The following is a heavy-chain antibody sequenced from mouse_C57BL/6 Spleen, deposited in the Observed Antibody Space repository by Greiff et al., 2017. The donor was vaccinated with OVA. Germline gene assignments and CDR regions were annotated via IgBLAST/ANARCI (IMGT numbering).Heavy chain of an antibody. Sequence: EVQLVESGGGLVQPGGSLKLSCAASGFTFSDYYMYWVRQTPEKRLEWVAYISNGGGSTYYPDTVKGRFTISRDNAKNTLYLQMSRLKSEDTAMYYCARQGDYDEGFAYWGQGTLVTVSA. J-gene: IGHJ3*01. CDR1: GFTFSDYY. CDR3: ARQGDYDEGFAY. CDR2: ISNGGGST. V-gene: IGHV5-12*01. D-gene: IGHD2-4*01.